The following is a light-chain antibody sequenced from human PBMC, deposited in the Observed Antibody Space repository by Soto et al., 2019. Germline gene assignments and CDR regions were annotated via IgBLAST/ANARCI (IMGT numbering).Light chain of an antibody. CDR2: GNS. CDR1: SSNIGAGYD. CDR3: HSYDSSLSGVV. V-gene: IGLV1-40*01. Sequence: QAVLTQPPSLSGAPGQRVTISCTGSSSNIGAGYDVHWYQQLPGTAPKLLIYGNSNRPSGVPDRFSGSKSGTSASLAITGLQAEDEADYYCHSYDSSLSGVVFGGVTKLTVL. J-gene: IGLJ2*01.